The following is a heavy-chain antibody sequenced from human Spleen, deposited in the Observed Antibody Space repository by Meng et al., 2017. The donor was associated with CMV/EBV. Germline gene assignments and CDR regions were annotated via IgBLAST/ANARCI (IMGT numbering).Heavy chain of an antibody. J-gene: IGHJ5*02. CDR2: IVPSLGVA. V-gene: IGHV1-69*10. CDR1: GGTFSSYA. CDR3: ARGPFSPPGWFDP. Sequence: SVKVSCKASGGTFSSYAISWVRQAPGQAPEWVGGIVPSLGVANSAPKFQGRVTIAADKSTNTAFVELSGLTSDDAAVYYCARGPFSPPGWFDPWGQGTLVTVSS.